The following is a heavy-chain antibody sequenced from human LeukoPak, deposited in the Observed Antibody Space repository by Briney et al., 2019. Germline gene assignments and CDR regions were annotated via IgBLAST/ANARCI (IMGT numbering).Heavy chain of an antibody. CDR3: AREGYDSNIYYKADY. V-gene: IGHV4-59*01. D-gene: IGHD3-22*01. CDR1: GGSISSYY. J-gene: IGHJ4*02. Sequence: SETLSLTCTVSGGSISSYYWSWIRQPPGKGLEWIGYISYSGSTNYNPSLKSRVTMTLDTSKKQFSLKLSSVTAADTAVYYCAREGYDSNIYYKADYWGQGTLVTVSS. CDR2: ISYSGST.